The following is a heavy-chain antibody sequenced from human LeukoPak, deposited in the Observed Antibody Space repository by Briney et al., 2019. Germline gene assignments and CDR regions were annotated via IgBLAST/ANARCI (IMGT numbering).Heavy chain of an antibody. V-gene: IGHV3-33*01. Sequence: GRSLRLSCAASGFTFSSYGMHWVRQAPGKGLELVAVIWYDGSNKYYADSVKGRFTISRDNSKNTLYLQMNSLRAEDTAVYYCARDAGRYFDWLGYWGQGTLVTVSS. CDR1: GFTFSSYG. J-gene: IGHJ4*02. CDR2: IWYDGSNK. D-gene: IGHD3-9*01. CDR3: ARDAGRYFDWLGY.